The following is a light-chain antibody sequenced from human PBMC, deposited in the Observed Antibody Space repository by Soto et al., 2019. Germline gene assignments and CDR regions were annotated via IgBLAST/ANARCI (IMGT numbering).Light chain of an antibody. Sequence: QSALTQPASVSGSPGQSITISCTGTSSDVGGYNYVSWYQQYPGKAPKLMIYEVINRPSGVSNRFPGSKSGNTASLTISGLQAEDEADYYCSSYTSSSTWVFGGGTKVTVL. V-gene: IGLV2-14*01. CDR3: SSYTSSSTWV. CDR1: SSDVGGYNY. CDR2: EVI. J-gene: IGLJ3*02.